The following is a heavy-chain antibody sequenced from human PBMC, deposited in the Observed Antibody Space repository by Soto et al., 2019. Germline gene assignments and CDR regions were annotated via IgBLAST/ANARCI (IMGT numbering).Heavy chain of an antibody. Sequence: QVQLVQSGAEVKRPGSSVKVSCKASGDTFTFYSINWVRQAPGLGLEWMGRINPILSMSNYAQRFQGRVTMTADKSTSTAYMELSSLRAEDTAIYYCASSYGSGYPAFDYWGQGALVTVSS. CDR2: INPILSMS. J-gene: IGHJ4*02. D-gene: IGHD3-10*01. CDR1: GDTFTFYS. V-gene: IGHV1-69*02. CDR3: ASSYGSGYPAFDY.